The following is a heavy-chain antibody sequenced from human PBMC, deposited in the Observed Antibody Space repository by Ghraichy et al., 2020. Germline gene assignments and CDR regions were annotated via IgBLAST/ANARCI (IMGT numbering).Heavy chain of an antibody. Sequence: GGSLRLSCAASGFTFNSYWMHWVRQVPGKGLVWVSRLSSDAGIIDYADSVKGRLTISRDNAKDTLSLQLNSLRADDTAVYYCVRGLRNSLDYWGQGTVVTVSS. CDR1: GFTFNSYW. CDR3: VRGLRNSLDY. V-gene: IGHV3-74*01. J-gene: IGHJ4*02. CDR2: LSSDAGII. D-gene: IGHD5-18*01.